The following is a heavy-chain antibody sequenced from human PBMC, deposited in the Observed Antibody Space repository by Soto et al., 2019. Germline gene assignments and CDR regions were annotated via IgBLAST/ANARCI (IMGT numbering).Heavy chain of an antibody. CDR1: GFSLSTSGVG. CDR2: IYWDDDK. J-gene: IGHJ4*02. V-gene: IGHV2-5*02. CDR3: AHRPGYCSGGSCYPGFDY. Sequence: SGPTLVNPTQTLTLTCTFSGFSLSTSGVGVGWIRQPPGKALEWFALIYWDDDKRYSPSLKSRLTITKDTSKNQVVLTMTNMDPVDTATYYCAHRPGYCSGGSCYPGFDYWGQGTLVTVSS. D-gene: IGHD2-15*01.